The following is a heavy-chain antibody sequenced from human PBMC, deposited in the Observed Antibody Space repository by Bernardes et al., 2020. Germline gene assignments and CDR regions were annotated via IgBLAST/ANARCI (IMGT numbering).Heavy chain of an antibody. D-gene: IGHD3-10*01. Sequence: ASVKVSCKASGYTFTSYGISWVRQAPGQGLEWMGWISAYNGNTNYAQKLQGRVTMTTDTSTSTAYMELRSLRSDDTAVYYCASLWFGELSGAFDIWGQGTMVTVSS. V-gene: IGHV1-18*01. CDR1: GYTFTSYG. CDR3: ASLWFGELSGAFDI. J-gene: IGHJ3*02. CDR2: ISAYNGNT.